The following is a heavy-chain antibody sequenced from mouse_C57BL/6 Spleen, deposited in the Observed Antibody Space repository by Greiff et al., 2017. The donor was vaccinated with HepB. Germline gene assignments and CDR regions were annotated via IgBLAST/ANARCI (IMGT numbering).Heavy chain of an antibody. CDR1: GYAFSSSW. V-gene: IGHV1-82*01. CDR3: ARPITTALDY. CDR2: IYPGDGDT. Sequence: VQLKESGPELVKPGASVKISCKASGYAFSSSWMNWVKQRPGKGLEWIGRIYPGDGDTNSNGKFKGKATLTADKSSSTAYMQLSSLTSEDSAVYFCARPITTALDYWGQGTTLTVSS. D-gene: IGHD1-1*01. J-gene: IGHJ2*01.